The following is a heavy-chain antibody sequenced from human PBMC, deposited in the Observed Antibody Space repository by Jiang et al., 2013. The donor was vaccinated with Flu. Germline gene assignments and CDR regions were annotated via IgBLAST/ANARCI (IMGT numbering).Heavy chain of an antibody. CDR2: IHYSGST. J-gene: IGHJ5*02. D-gene: IGHD1-1*01. V-gene: IGHV4-31*02. CDR3: ARERGTTWFDP. CDR1: GGSISSVGYY. Sequence: SGGSISSVGYYWNWIRQHPGKGLEWIGYIHYSGSTYYNPSLKSRVTTSVDTSKNQFSLKLSSVTAADTAVYYCARERGTTWFDPWGQGTLVTVSS.